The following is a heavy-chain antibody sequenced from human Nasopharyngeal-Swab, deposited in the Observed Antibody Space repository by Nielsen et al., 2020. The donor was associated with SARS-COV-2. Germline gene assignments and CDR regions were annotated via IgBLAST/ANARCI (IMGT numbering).Heavy chain of an antibody. V-gene: IGHV2-70*18. Sequence: TLSLTCTVSGGSISSYYWSWIRQPPGKALEWLALIDWDDDKYYSTSLKTRLTVSKDTSKNQVVLTMTNMDPVDTATYYCARTRIGNAFDIWGQGTMVTVSS. J-gene: IGHJ3*02. CDR1: GGSISSYYW. CDR3: ARTRIGNAFDI. D-gene: IGHD1-26*01. CDR2: IDWDDDK.